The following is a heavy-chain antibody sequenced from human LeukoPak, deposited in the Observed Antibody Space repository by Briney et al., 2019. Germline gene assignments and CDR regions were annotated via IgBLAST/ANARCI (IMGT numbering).Heavy chain of an antibody. V-gene: IGHV4-61*02. D-gene: IGHD4-11*01. J-gene: IGHJ5*02. Sequence: SETLSLTCTVSGGSISSGSYSWSWIRQPAGKGLEWIGRIYTSGSTNYNPSLKSRVTISVDTSKNQFSLKLSSVTAADTAVYYCASHIRLQGLRPWGQGTLVTVSS. CDR2: IYTSGST. CDR3: ASHIRLQGLRP. CDR1: GGSISSGSYS.